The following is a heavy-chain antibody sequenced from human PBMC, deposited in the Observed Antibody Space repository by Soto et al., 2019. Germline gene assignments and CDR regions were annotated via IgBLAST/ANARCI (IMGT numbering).Heavy chain of an antibody. CDR3: ARDLDFGVVNYYYIDV. D-gene: IGHD3-3*01. V-gene: IGHV1-69*04. CDR2: IIPILGIA. J-gene: IGHJ6*03. CDR1: GGTFSSYT. Sequence: ASVKVSCKASGGTFSSYTISWVRQAPGQGLEWMGRIIPILGIANYAQKFQGRVTITADKSTSTAYMELSSLRSEDTAVYYCARDLDFGVVNYYYIDVWGKGTTVTVSS.